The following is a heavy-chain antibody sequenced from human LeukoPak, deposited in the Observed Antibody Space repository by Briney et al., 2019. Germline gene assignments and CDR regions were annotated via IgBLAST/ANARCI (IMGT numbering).Heavy chain of an antibody. D-gene: IGHD6-13*01. V-gene: IGHV4-61*01. CDR3: AKDFVAAAGRFDY. CDR2: IYYSGST. Sequence: SETLSLTCTVSGGSVSSGSYYWTWIRQSPGTGLEWIGNIYYSGSTNYNPSLRSRVTMSVDTSKNQFSLKLSSVTAADTAIYYRAKDFVAAAGRFDYWGQGALVTVSS. J-gene: IGHJ4*02. CDR1: GGSVSSGSYY.